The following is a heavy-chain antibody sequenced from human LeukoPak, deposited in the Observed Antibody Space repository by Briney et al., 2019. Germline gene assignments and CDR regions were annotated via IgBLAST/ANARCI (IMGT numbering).Heavy chain of an antibody. V-gene: IGHV1-69*05. Sequence: SVKVSCKASGGTFSSYAISWVRQAPGQGLEWMGGIIPIFGTANYAQKFQGRVTITTDESTSTAYMELSSLRSEDTAVYYCARTPYYYDSSGYYHDYYYMDVWGKGTTVTVSS. CDR3: ARTPYYYDSSGYYHDYYYMDV. J-gene: IGHJ6*03. CDR2: IIPIFGTA. D-gene: IGHD3-22*01. CDR1: GGTFSSYA.